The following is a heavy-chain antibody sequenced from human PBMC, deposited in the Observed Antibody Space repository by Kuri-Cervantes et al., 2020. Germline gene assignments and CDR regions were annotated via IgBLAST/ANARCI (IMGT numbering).Heavy chain of an antibody. J-gene: IGHJ4*02. D-gene: IGHD1-1*01. CDR1: GYTFTSYD. Sequence: ASVKVSCKASGYTFTSYDINWVRQATGQGLEWVGWMHPNSANTGYAQKFQGRVLMTRNASISTAYMELSSLRSEDTAVYYCARGGSGFDYWGQGTLVTVSS. V-gene: IGHV1-8*02. CDR2: MHPNSANT. CDR3: ARGGSGFDY.